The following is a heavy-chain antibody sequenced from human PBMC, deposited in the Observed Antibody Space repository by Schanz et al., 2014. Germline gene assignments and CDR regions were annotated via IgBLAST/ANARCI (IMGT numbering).Heavy chain of an antibody. D-gene: IGHD3-22*01. V-gene: IGHV3-23*01. J-gene: IGHJ4*02. CDR2: ISGGGGSA. Sequence: EVQLLESGGGLVQPGGSLRLSCAASRFTFNNYDMNWVRLVPGKGLECVSGISGGGGSAYYADSVKGRFTISRDNSKNTLYLQMSSLRAEDTAVYYCAKVWGSDYFYPFDYWGQGTLVTVSS. CDR3: AKVWGSDYFYPFDY. CDR1: RFTFNNYD.